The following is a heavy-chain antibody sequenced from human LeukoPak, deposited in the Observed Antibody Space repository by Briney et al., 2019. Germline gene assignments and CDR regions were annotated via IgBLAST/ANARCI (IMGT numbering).Heavy chain of an antibody. Sequence: GGSLRLSCAASGFTFSSYDMSWVRQAPGKGLEWVSTISASGGSTYYADSLKGRFTISRDNSKNTLYLQMNSLRAEDTAVYYCAKDYGWFGELLSWGQGTLVTVSS. CDR2: ISASGGST. J-gene: IGHJ4*02. CDR3: AKDYGWFGELLS. D-gene: IGHD3-10*01. CDR1: GFTFSSYD. V-gene: IGHV3-23*01.